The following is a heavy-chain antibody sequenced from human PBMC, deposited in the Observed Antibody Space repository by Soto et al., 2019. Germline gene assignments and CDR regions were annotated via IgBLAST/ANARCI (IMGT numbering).Heavy chain of an antibody. D-gene: IGHD2-2*01. J-gene: IGHJ4*02. Sequence: EVQLVESGGGLVQPGGSLRLSCAASGFTVSSNYMSWVRQAPGKGLEWVSVIYSGGSTYYADSVKGRFTISRHNSKNTLYLEMDRLSAEDTAVYYCAREGASTDSWGQGTLVSVAS. V-gene: IGHV3-53*04. CDR2: IYSGGST. CDR1: GFTVSSNY. CDR3: AREGASTDS.